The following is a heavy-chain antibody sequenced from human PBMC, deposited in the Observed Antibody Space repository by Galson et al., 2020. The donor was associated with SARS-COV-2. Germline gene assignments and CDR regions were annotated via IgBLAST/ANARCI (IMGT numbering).Heavy chain of an antibody. CDR2: IRSDGRDK. J-gene: IGHJ4*02. CDR3: ARDGWHWDFDY. D-gene: IGHD2-2*03. Sequence: GGSLRLSCAASAFTFSSYGMHWVRQAPGKGLEWVSFIRSDGRDKYYADSVKGRFTISRDNSKNTLYLQMNSLRTEDTAVYYCARDGWHWDFDYWGQGTLVTVSS. V-gene: IGHV3-30*02. CDR1: AFTFSSYG.